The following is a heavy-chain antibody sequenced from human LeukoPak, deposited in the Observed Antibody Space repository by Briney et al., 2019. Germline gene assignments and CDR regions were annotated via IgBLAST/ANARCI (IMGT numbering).Heavy chain of an antibody. J-gene: IGHJ6*02. CDR2: ISSNGGST. CDR1: GFTFSSYA. Sequence: GGSLRLSCAASGFTFSSYAMHWVRQAPGKGLEYVSAISSNGGSTYYANSVKGRFTISRDNAKNSLYLQMNSLRAEDTAVYYCATGYSSGWAYYYYYGMDVWGQGTTVTVSS. V-gene: IGHV3-64*01. CDR3: ATGYSSGWAYYYYYGMDV. D-gene: IGHD6-19*01.